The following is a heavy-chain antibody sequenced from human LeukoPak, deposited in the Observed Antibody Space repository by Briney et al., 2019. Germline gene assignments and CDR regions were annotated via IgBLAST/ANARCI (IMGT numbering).Heavy chain of an antibody. CDR1: GGSISSYY. J-gene: IGHJ6*03. D-gene: IGHD6-6*01. CDR3: ARVGGKGYSSSYYYYYMDV. Sequence: SETLSLTCTVSGGSISSYYWSRIRQPAGKGLEWIGRIYTSGSTNYNPSLKSRVTMSVDTSKNQFSLKLSSVTAADTAVYYCARVGGKGYSSSYYYYYMDVWGKGTTVTVSS. CDR2: IYTSGST. V-gene: IGHV4-4*07.